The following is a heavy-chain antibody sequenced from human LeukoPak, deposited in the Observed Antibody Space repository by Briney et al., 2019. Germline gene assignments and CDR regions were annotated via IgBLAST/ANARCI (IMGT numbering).Heavy chain of an antibody. Sequence: SVKVSCKASGGTFSSYAISWVRQAPGQGLERMGGIIPIFGTANYAQKFQGRVTITADESTSTAYMELRSLRSDDTAVYYCARDLFGRGSGSYYGYWGQGTLVTVSS. D-gene: IGHD3-10*01. CDR2: IIPIFGTA. V-gene: IGHV1-69*13. CDR1: GGTFSSYA. CDR3: ARDLFGRGSGSYYGY. J-gene: IGHJ4*02.